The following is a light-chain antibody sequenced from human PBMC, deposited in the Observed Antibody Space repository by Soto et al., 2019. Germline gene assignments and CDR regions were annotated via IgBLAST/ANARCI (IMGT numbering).Light chain of an antibody. CDR2: DAS. J-gene: IGKJ4*01. V-gene: IGKV1-39*01. Sequence: DIEMTQFPSSLSASVGDRVTITCRASQSIGSNLNWYQQKPGKAPKFLIYDASTLRSGVPSRFSGSGSETDFTLTISSLQPEDFATYFCQQSDSTPPTFGGGTKLEIK. CDR3: QQSDSTPPT. CDR1: QSIGSN.